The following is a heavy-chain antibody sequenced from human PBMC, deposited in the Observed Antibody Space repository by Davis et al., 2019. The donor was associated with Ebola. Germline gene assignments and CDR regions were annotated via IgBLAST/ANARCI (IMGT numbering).Heavy chain of an antibody. D-gene: IGHD3-22*01. V-gene: IGHV3-23*01. CDR1: GFTFSSYA. CDR3: AKDGDAYYYDSSGLSLDY. J-gene: IGHJ4*02. CDR2: ISGSGGST. Sequence: GESLKISCAASGFTFSSYAMSWVRQAPGKGLEWVSAISGSGGSTYYADSVKGRFTISRDNSKNTLYLQMNSLRAEDTAVYYCAKDGDAYYYDSSGLSLDYWGQGTLVTVSS.